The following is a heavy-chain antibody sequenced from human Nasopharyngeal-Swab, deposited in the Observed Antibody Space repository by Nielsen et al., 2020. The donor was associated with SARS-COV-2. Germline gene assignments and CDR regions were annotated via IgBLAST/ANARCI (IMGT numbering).Heavy chain of an antibody. D-gene: IGHD2/OR15-2a*01. J-gene: IGHJ5*01. CDR1: GGSISGYY. V-gene: IGHV4-59*01. CDR3: ARRGNSYWGNWFDS. Sequence: SETLSLTCTVPGGSISGYYWSWIRQPPGKGLEWIGPIFYSGSTTYNPSLRSRVTISVDTSTNQFSLRLSSVTDADTAVYFCARRGNSYWGNWFDSWGLGSLVVVSS. CDR2: IFYSGST.